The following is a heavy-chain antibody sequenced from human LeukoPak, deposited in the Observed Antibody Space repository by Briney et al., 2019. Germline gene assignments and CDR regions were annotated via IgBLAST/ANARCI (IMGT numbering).Heavy chain of an antibody. CDR3: ARTIRGY. CDR2: IKQDGSEK. CDR1: GFTVSSYW. V-gene: IGHV3-7*01. D-gene: IGHD3-10*01. Sequence: GGSLRLSCAASGFTVSSYWLSWVRQARGKGLEWVANIKQDGSEKYYVDSVKGRFTISRDNAKNSLYLQMNSLRAEDTAVYYCARTIRGYWGQGTLVTVSS. J-gene: IGHJ4*02.